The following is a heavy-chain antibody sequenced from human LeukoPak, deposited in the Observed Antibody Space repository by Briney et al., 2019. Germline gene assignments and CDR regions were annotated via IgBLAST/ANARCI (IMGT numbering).Heavy chain of an antibody. CDR1: GFTFNSYA. CDR2: VREDGNEK. J-gene: IGHJ4*02. CDR3: ARARYKYNDY. Sequence: GGSLRLPCAASGFTFNSYAMRWVRQAPGKGPEWVATVREDGNEKYYADSVKGRFTISRDNAENSLYLQMNSLRAEDTAMYYCARARYKYNDYWGQGTLVTVSS. D-gene: IGHD1-14*01. V-gene: IGHV3-7*05.